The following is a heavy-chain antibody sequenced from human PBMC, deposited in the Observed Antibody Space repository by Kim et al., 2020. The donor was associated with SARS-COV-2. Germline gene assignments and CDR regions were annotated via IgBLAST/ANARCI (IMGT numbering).Heavy chain of an antibody. J-gene: IGHJ5*02. CDR3: AREFTVIRGDPYRWFDR. CDR2: ILESGST. CDR1: DDSIRGFQ. Sequence: SETLSLTCHVSDDSIRGFQWSWIRQSPGRGLEWIGDILESGSTDYNPSLRGRVTISVDTSKNQFSLKLSSVTAADTAFYYCAREFTVIRGDPYRWFDRWGQGTLVTVSS. V-gene: IGHV4-59*13. D-gene: IGHD3-10*01.